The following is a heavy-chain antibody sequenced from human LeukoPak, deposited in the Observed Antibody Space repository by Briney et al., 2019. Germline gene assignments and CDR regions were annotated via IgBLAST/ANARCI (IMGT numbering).Heavy chain of an antibody. V-gene: IGHV3-21*01. CDR3: ARDQPEWELSVRFDY. J-gene: IGHJ4*02. D-gene: IGHD1-26*01. CDR2: ISSSSSYI. Sequence: PGGSLRLSCAASGFTFSSYSMNWVRQAPGKGLEWVSSISSSSSYIYYADSVKGRFTISRDNAKNSLYLQMNSLRAEDTAVYYCARDQPEWELSVRFDYWGQGTLVTVSS. CDR1: GFTFSSYS.